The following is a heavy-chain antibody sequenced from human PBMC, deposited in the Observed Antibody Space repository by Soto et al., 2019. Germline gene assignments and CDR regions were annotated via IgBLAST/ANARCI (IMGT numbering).Heavy chain of an antibody. CDR1: GFTFSSYG. J-gene: IGHJ4*02. D-gene: IGHD6-19*01. Sequence: QVQLVESGGGVVQHGRSLRLSCAASGFTFSSYGMHWVRQAPGKGLEWVAVISYDGSNKYYADSVKGRFTISRDNSKNTLYLQMNSLRAEDTAVYYCAKDSSGFLDYWGQGTLVTVSS. V-gene: IGHV3-30*18. CDR3: AKDSSGFLDY. CDR2: ISYDGSNK.